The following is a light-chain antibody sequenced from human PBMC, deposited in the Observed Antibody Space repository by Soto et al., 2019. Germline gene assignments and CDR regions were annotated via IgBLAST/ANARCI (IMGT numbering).Light chain of an antibody. V-gene: IGKV3-11*01. J-gene: IGKJ2*01. CDR1: QSVSTY. CDR3: QQRSNWPSFT. CDR2: DAS. Sequence: EIVLTQSPATLSLSPGERATLSCRASQSVSTYLAWYQQNPAQAPRLLIYDASNRATGITARFSGGGSGTDFTLTISSLEPDDVVVYYCQQRSNWPSFTFGQGTKLEIK.